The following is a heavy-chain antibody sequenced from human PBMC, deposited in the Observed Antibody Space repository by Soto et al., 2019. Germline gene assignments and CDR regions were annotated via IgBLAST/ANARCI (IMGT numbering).Heavy chain of an antibody. V-gene: IGHV6-1*01. CDR1: GDRVATNSAI. J-gene: IGHJ5*01. D-gene: IGHD2-8*01. CDR3: ARLIGNSWLDS. Sequence: PAQSLTCAISGDRVATNSAIWFWIRQSPSRGLEWLGRTYYRSKWYNDYAVSVKGRITINPDTSNNQLSLQLNSVTPDDTAVYYCARLIGNSWLDSWGQGTLVTVSS. CDR2: TYYRSKWYN.